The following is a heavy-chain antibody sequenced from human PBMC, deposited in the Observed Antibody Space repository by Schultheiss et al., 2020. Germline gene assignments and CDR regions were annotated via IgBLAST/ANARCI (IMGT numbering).Heavy chain of an antibody. D-gene: IGHD3-3*01. Sequence: GESLKISCAASGFTFSDYYMSWIRQAPGKGLEWVSYISSSSYTNYADSVKGRFTISRDNAKNSLYLQMNSLRAEDTAVYYCARVGELRFLEWLSTWDYWGQGTLVNVSS. CDR1: GFTFSDYY. J-gene: IGHJ4*02. CDR2: ISSSSYT. CDR3: ARVGELRFLEWLSTWDY. V-gene: IGHV3-11*06.